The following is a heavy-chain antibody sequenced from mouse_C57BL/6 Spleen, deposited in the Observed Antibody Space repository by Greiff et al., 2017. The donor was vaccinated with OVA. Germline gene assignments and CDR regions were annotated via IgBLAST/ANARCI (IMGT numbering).Heavy chain of an antibody. CDR3: ARHGAQATWFAY. J-gene: IGHJ3*01. D-gene: IGHD3-2*02. V-gene: IGHV5-6*01. CDR1: GFTFSSYG. Sequence: VQLQQSGGDLVKPGGSLKLSCAASGFTFSSYGMSWVRQTPDKRLEWVATISSGGSYTYYPDSVKGRFTISRDNAKNTLYLQMSSLKSEDTAMYYCARHGAQATWFAYWGQGTLVTVSA. CDR2: ISSGGSYT.